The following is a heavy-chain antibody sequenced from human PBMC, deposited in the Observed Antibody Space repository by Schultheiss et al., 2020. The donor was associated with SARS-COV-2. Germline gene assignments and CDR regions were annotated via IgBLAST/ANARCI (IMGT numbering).Heavy chain of an antibody. CDR2: INPSGGST. D-gene: IGHD1-26*01. CDR1: GYTFTSYY. CDR3: ARDGGLVGATDNWFDP. Sequence: GESLKISCKASGYTFTSYYMHWVRQAPGQGLEWMGIINPSGGSTSYAQKFQGRVTMTRDTSTSTVYMELSSLRSEDTAVYYCARDGGLVGATDNWFDPWGQGTLVTVSS. J-gene: IGHJ5*02. V-gene: IGHV1-46*01.